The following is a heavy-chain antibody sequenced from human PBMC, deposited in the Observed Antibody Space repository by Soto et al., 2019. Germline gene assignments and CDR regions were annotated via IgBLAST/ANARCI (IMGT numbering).Heavy chain of an antibody. V-gene: IGHV3-15*01. CDR2: VKSKTDGGTT. D-gene: IGHD6-19*01. CDR3: MIAVAGRDDAFDI. J-gene: IGHJ3*02. CDR1: GFTFIYAW. Sequence: EVQVVESGGGLVKPGGSLRLSCAASGFTFIYAWMTWVRQAPGKGLEWVGRVKSKTDGGTTDYAAPVKGRFTISRDDSKNTLYLQMNSLKTEDTAVYYVMIAVAGRDDAFDIWGRGTMVTVSS.